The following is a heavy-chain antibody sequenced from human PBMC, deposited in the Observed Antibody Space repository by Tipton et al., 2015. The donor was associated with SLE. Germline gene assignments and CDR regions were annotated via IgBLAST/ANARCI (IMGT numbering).Heavy chain of an antibody. CDR3: ARERYCSGASCYAPDY. J-gene: IGHJ4*02. V-gene: IGHV4-4*07. Sequence: TLSLTCTFSGDSISNHYWSWIRQPAGKGLEWIGRIFTTGYTNYNPSLKSRVTMSVDTSNNQFSLNLKSLTAADSAVYYCARERYCSGASCYAPDYWGQGTLVTVSS. D-gene: IGHD2-2*01. CDR2: IFTTGYT. CDR1: GDSISNHY.